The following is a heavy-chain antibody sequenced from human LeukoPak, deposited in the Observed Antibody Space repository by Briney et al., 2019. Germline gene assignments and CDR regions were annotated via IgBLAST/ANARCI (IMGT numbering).Heavy chain of an antibody. CDR2: INPKSGGS. J-gene: IGHJ4*02. V-gene: IGHV1-2*06. CDR3: ARGTSSSPYYFDY. D-gene: IGHD2-2*01. Sequence: GPSVKVSCKASGYTFTDYYMHWVRQAPGQGLEWMGRINPKSGGSNYAQSFQGRVTMTRDTSINTAYMELSGLRSDDTAVYYCARGTSSSPYYFDYWGQGTLVTVSS. CDR1: GYTFTDYY.